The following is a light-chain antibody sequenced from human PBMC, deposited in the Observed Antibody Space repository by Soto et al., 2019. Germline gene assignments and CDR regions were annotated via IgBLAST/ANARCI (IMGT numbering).Light chain of an antibody. J-gene: IGLJ2*01. Sequence: QSVLTQPPSASGTPGQRVTISCSGSNSNIGSNTVNWYQQLPGTAPKLLIYYDNLRPSGVPDRISGSKSGTSASLAISGLQSDDEADYYCATWDDSLPAVFGGGTKLTVL. CDR2: YDN. CDR1: NSNIGSNT. V-gene: IGLV1-44*01. CDR3: ATWDDSLPAV.